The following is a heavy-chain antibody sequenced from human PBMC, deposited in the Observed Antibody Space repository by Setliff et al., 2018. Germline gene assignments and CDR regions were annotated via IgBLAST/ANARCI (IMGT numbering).Heavy chain of an antibody. CDR2: IIPIFGTA. D-gene: IGHD3-22*01. CDR1: GYTFTSHY. J-gene: IGHJ4*02. V-gene: IGHV1-69*13. Sequence: ASVKVSCKASGYTFTSHYMHWVRQAPGQGLEWMGGIIPIFGTANYAQKFQGRVTITADESTSTAYMELSSLRSEDTAVYYCARESRYYYDNLGTLDYWGQGTLVTVSS. CDR3: ARESRYYYDNLGTLDY.